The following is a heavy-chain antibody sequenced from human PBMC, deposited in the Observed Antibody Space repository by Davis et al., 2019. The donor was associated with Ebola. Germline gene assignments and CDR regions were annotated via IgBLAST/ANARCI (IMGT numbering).Heavy chain of an antibody. CDR3: ARGYSSSPVSYYGMDV. D-gene: IGHD6-6*01. CDR1: GFTFSSYS. J-gene: IGHJ6*02. V-gene: IGHV3-48*02. Sequence: GESLKISCAASGFTFSSYSMNWVRQAPGKGLEWVSYISSSSSTIYYADSVKGRFTISRDNAKNSLYLQMNSLRDEDTAVYYCARGYSSSPVSYYGMDVWGQGTTVTVSS. CDR2: ISSSSSTI.